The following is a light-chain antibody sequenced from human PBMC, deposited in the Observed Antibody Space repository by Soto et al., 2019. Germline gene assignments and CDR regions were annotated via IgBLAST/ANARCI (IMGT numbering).Light chain of an antibody. CDR3: QQSYSTPSIT. J-gene: IGKJ5*01. Sequence: DIPMTQSPSSLSASLGDRVTITCRASQSISSYLNWYQQKPGKAPKLLIYAASSLQSGVPSRFSGSGSGTDFTLTISSLQPEDFATYYCQQSYSTPSITFGQGTRLEIK. CDR1: QSISSY. V-gene: IGKV1-39*01. CDR2: AAS.